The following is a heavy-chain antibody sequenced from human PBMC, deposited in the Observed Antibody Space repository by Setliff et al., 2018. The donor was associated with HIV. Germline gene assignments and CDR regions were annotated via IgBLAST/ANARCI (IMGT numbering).Heavy chain of an antibody. D-gene: IGHD4-17*01. J-gene: IGHJ3*02. CDR1: GYTFTSYG. V-gene: IGHV1-18*01. Sequence: ASVKVSCKASGYTFTSYGISWVRQAPGQGLEWMGRISAYNGNTNYAQKLQGRVTMTTDTSTSTAYMELRSLRSDDTAVYYCARDKRSFYGDYEGDAFDIWGQGTMVTVSS. CDR2: ISAYNGNT. CDR3: ARDKRSFYGDYEGDAFDI.